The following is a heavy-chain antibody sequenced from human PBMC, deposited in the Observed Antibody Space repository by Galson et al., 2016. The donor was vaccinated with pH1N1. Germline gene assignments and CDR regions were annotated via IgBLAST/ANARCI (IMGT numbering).Heavy chain of an antibody. CDR2: IQYDGSNK. CDR3: HTSFSRPGSFHC. D-gene: IGHD2-2*01. Sequence: GSLRLSCAASEVTLSRYGMHWVRQAPGKGLQWVAFIQYDGSNKYYTDPVKGRFTISRDNSKNTVYLQMNSLRAEDTAVYYCHTSFSRPGSFHCGGQGTLVTVSS. CDR1: EVTLSRYG. J-gene: IGHJ4*02. V-gene: IGHV3-30*02.